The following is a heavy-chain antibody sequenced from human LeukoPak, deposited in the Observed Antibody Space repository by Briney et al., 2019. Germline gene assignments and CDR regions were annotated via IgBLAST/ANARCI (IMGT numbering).Heavy chain of an antibody. J-gene: IGHJ4*02. CDR1: GYSISSGYY. D-gene: IGHD5-18*01. CDR3: ARRSGYGYGYDY. V-gene: IGHV4-38-2*01. CDR2: IYHSGST. Sequence: SETLSLTCAVSGYSISSGYYWGWIRQPPGKGLEWIGSIYHSGSTYYNPSLESRVTISVDTSKNQFSLKLSSVTAADTAVYYCARRSGYGYGYDYWGQGTLVTVSS.